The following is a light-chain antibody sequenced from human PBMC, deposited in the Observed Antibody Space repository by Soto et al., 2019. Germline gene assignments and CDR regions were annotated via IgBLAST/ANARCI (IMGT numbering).Light chain of an antibody. V-gene: IGKV1-9*01. Sequence: IQMTQSPSSLSATVGDRVTITCRASQDVSSYLVWYQQKPGKAPELLIYAASTLQSGVPLRFSGSGSGTEFTRTISSLQPEDFATYDCQQLSYYPRTFGQGTKLEIK. CDR3: QQLSYYPRT. J-gene: IGKJ2*01. CDR1: QDVSSY. CDR2: AAS.